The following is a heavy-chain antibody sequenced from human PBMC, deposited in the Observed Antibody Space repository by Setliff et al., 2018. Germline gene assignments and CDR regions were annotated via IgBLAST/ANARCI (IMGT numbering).Heavy chain of an antibody. V-gene: IGHV1-69*06. J-gene: IGHJ4*02. Sequence: SVKVSCKASGDTFSTYALSWVRQAPGQGLEWMGGIIPLLETVKYAQKFQGRVTITADKSTSTGYMELSSLRSEDTAMYYCARDSQLGFYYFDSWGRGTLVTVSS. CDR1: GDTFSTYA. CDR2: IIPLLETV. CDR3: ARDSQLGFYYFDS. D-gene: IGHD1-1*01.